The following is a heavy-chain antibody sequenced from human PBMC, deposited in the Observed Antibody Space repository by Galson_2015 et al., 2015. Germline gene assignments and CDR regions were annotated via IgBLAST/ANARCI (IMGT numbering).Heavy chain of an antibody. CDR3: AKYPDIVATKTYYYYYMDV. Sequence: SLRLSCAASGFTFSSYAMSWVRQAPGKGLEWVSAISGSGGSTYYADSVKGRFTISRDNSKNTLYLQMNSLRAEDTAVYYCAKYPDIVATKTYYYYYMDVWGKGTTVTVSS. CDR2: ISGSGGST. V-gene: IGHV3-23*01. D-gene: IGHD5-12*01. J-gene: IGHJ6*03. CDR1: GFTFSSYA.